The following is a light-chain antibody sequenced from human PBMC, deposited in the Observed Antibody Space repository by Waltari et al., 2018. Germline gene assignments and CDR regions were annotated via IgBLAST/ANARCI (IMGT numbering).Light chain of an antibody. CDR1: SSDIGAGYD. V-gene: IGLV1-40*01. CDR2: AST. Sequence: QSVLTQPPSVSRAPGQTVNISCIGGSSDIGAGYDVHWYQQLPQTDPKLLIYASTNRPSGISDRFSGFKSGTAASLVITGLQIEDEAVYYCQSYDTRLSASVIFGGGTELTVL. J-gene: IGLJ2*01. CDR3: QSYDTRLSASVI.